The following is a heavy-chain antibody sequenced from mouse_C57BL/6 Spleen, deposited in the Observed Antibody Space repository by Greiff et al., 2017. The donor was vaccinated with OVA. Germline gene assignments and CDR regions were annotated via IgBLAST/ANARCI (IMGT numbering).Heavy chain of an antibody. D-gene: IGHD1-1*01. CDR2: INPNNGGT. J-gene: IGHJ1*03. Sequence: EVQLQQSGPELVKPGASVKIPCKASGYTFTDYNMDWVKQSHGKSLEWIGDINPNNGGTIYNQKFKGKATLTVDKSSSTAYMELRRLTSEDTAVYYGARRNSGTAVGGYFDVWGTGTTVTVSS. CDR1: GYTFTDYN. CDR3: ARRNSGTAVGGYFDV. V-gene: IGHV1-18*01.